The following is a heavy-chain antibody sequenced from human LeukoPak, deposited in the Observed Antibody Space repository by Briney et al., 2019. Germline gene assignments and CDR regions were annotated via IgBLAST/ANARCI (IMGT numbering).Heavy chain of an antibody. CDR1: GGTFSSYA. CDR3: ARDVEESSSWFFLNYYYGMDV. Sequence: ASVKVSCKASGGTFSSYAISWVRQAPGQGLEWMGGIIPIFGTANYAQKFQGRVTITADESTSTAYMELSSLRSEDTAVYYCARDVEESSSWFFLNYYYGMDVWGQGTTVTVSS. D-gene: IGHD6-13*01. V-gene: IGHV1-69*13. CDR2: IIPIFGTA. J-gene: IGHJ6*02.